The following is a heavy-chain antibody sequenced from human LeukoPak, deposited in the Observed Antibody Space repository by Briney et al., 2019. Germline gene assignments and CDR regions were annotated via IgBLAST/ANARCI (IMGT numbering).Heavy chain of an antibody. J-gene: IGHJ4*02. D-gene: IGHD3-9*01. CDR1: GVSISSYY. CDR3: ARGKLYFAPPMGFDH. CDR2: IYYSGNT. V-gene: IGHV4-59*01. Sequence: SETLSLTCTVSGVSISSYYWSWIRQPPGKGLEWIGDIYYSGNTNYKYSLESRVTISVNTSKNQFSLKLSSVTAADTAVYYCARGKLYFAPPMGFDHWGQGTRVIVSS.